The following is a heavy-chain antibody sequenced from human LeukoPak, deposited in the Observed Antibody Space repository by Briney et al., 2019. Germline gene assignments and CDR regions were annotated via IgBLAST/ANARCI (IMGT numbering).Heavy chain of an antibody. D-gene: IGHD3-10*01. CDR2: VYYSGST. CDR3: ATVGYYYGSGSFKAYYFDY. V-gene: IGHV4-31*03. Sequence: SETLSLTCTVSGGSISSGGYYWSWIRQHPGKGLEWSGYVYYSGSTYYNPSLKSRVTISVDTSKNQFSLKLSSVTAADTAVYYCATVGYYYGSGSFKAYYFDYWGQGTLVTVSS. J-gene: IGHJ4*02. CDR1: GGSISSGGYY.